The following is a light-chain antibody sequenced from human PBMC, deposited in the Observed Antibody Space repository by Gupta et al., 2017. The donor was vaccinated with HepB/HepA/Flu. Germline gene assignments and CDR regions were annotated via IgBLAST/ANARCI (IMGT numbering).Light chain of an antibody. V-gene: IGLV2-23*02. Sequence: QSALTQPASVSGFPGQSITISCPGTKSDIGTYNLVSWYQQHPGKAPKLILFEVNERPSGVSDRFSGSKSGYTASLTISGLQAEDDADYYCCSFTGSNSVVFGGGTKLTVL. CDR3: CSFTGSNSVV. CDR2: EVN. CDR1: KSDIGTYNL. J-gene: IGLJ2*01.